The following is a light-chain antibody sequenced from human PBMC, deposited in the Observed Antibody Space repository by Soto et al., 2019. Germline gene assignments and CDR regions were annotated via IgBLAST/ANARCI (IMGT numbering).Light chain of an antibody. CDR1: QSVSSN. J-gene: IGKJ1*01. CDR2: GAS. CDR3: QQYHTDWT. Sequence: EIVMTQSPATLSVSPGERATLSCRASQSVSSNLAWYQQKPGQAPRLLIYGASTRATGIPARFSGSGSGTEFTLTTSSLQSEDYATFYCQQYHTDWTFGQGTKVEIK. V-gene: IGKV3-15*01.